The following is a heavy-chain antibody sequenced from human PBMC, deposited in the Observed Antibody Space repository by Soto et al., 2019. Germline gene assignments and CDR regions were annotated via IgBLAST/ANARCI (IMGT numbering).Heavy chain of an antibody. J-gene: IGHJ4*02. V-gene: IGHV1-18*01. Sequence: QVQLVQSGAEVKKPGASVKVSCKASGYTFSSYGISWVRQGPGQGLEWMGWIRVYNGNKMYAQKFQGRVTMTTATSTSTAYMGLRSLRSDDTAVYYCARVCSGGRCSTAYWGQGTLVTVSS. CDR1: GYTFSSYG. CDR3: ARVCSGGRCSTAY. D-gene: IGHD2-15*01. CDR2: IRVYNGNK.